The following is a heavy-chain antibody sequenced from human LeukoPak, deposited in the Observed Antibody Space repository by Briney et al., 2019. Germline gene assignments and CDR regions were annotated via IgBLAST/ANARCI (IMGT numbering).Heavy chain of an antibody. CDR3: ANNPYYYDSSGTNSDY. Sequence: PGGSLRLSCAASGFTVSNSDIHWVRQAPGKGLEWVAVISYDGSNKYYADSVKGRFTISRDNSKNTLYLQMNSLRAEDTAVYYCANNPYYYDSSGTNSDYWGQGTLVTVSS. D-gene: IGHD3-22*01. V-gene: IGHV3-30*18. J-gene: IGHJ4*02. CDR2: ISYDGSNK. CDR1: GFTVSNSD.